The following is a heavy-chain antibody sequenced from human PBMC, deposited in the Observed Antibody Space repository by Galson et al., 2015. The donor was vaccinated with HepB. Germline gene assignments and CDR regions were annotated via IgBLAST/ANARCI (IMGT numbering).Heavy chain of an antibody. D-gene: IGHD4-23*01. CDR3: ASSDIYGGNSPYYYGMDV. CDR2: ISAYNGNT. CDR1: GYTFTSYG. J-gene: IGHJ6*02. V-gene: IGHV1-18*01. Sequence: SVKVSCKASGYTFTSYGISWVRQAPGQGLEWMGWISAYNGNTNYAQKLQGRVTMTTDTSTSTAHMELRSLRSDDTAVYYCASSDIYGGNSPYYYGMDVWGQGTTVTVSS.